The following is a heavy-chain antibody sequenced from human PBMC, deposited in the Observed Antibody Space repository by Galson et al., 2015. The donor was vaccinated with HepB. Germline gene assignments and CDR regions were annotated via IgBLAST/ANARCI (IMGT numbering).Heavy chain of an antibody. Sequence: SVKVSCKASGGTFSSYAISWVRQAPGQGLEWMGGIIPIFGTANYAQKFQGRVTITADESTSTAYMELSSLRSEDTAVYYCARDSGRKGYSSSWYYRSIYWGQGTLVTVSS. J-gene: IGHJ4*02. V-gene: IGHV1-69*13. D-gene: IGHD6-13*01. CDR2: IIPIFGTA. CDR3: ARDSGRKGYSSSWYYRSIY. CDR1: GGTFSSYA.